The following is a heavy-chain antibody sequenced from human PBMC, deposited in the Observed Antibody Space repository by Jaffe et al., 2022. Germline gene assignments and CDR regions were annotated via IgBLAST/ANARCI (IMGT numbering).Heavy chain of an antibody. CDR2: ISGSGGST. J-gene: IGHJ6*03. Sequence: EVQLLESGGGLVQPGGSLRLSCAASGFTFSSYAMSWVRQAPGKGLEWVSAISGSGGSTYYADSVKGRFTISRDNSKNTLYLQMNSLRAEDTAVYYCAKDGLAAAEDYYYYYMDVWGKGTTVTVSS. V-gene: IGHV3-23*01. CDR1: GFTFSSYA. D-gene: IGHD6-13*01. CDR3: AKDGLAAAEDYYYYYMDV.